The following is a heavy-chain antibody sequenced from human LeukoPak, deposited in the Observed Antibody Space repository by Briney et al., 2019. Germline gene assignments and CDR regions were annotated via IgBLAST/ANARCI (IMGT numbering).Heavy chain of an antibody. CDR3: AREAEITRFDY. Sequence: QSQTLSLTCAISGDSVSTNSVAWNWIRQSPSRGLEWLGRTSYRSKWYNDYAVSVKSRITITPDTSKNQFSLQLNSVTPEDTAVYYCAREAEITRFDYWGQGTLVTVSS. CDR1: GDSVSTNSVA. CDR2: TSYRSKWYN. J-gene: IGHJ4*02. D-gene: IGHD5-24*01. V-gene: IGHV6-1*01.